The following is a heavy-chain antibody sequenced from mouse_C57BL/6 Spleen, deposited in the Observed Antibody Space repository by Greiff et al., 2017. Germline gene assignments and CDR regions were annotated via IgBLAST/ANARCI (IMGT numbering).Heavy chain of an antibody. CDR3: ARTSPYYYAMDY. V-gene: IGHV1-26*01. CDR2: INPNNGGT. J-gene: IGHJ4*01. CDR1: GYTFTDYY. Sequence: EVKLQQSGPELVKPGASVKISCKASGYTFTDYYMNWVKQSHGKSLEWIGDINPNNGGTSYNQKFKGKATLTVDKSSSTAYMELRSLTSEDSAVYYCARTSPYYYAMDYWGQGTSVTVSS.